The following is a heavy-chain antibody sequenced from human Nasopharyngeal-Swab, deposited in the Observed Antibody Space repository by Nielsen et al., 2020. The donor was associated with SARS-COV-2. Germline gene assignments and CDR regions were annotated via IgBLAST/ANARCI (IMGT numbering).Heavy chain of an antibody. CDR3: ARADPGVPS. CDR2: ISGSGTTI. CDR1: GFIFSDYY. D-gene: IGHD7-27*01. J-gene: IGHJ4*02. V-gene: IGHV3-11*01. Sequence: GESLKISCAASGFIFSDYYMTWIRQAPGKELEWVSYISGSGTTIYYTDSVKGRFTISRDNAKNLLYLQMNSLRADDTAVYYCARADPGVPSWGQGTLVTVSS.